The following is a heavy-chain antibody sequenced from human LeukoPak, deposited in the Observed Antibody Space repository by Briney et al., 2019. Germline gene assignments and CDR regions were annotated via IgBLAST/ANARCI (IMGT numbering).Heavy chain of an antibody. D-gene: IGHD6-6*01. CDR2: SSGIGSST. V-gene: IGHV3-74*01. CDR3: ARGGSYSGSSLDY. J-gene: IGHJ4*02. Sequence: PGGSLRLSCAASGFTFSSYWMHWVRQAPGKGLVWVSHSSGIGSSTYYADSVKGRFTISRDNAKNTLYLQMNSLRAEDTAVYYCARGGSYSGSSLDYWGQGTLVTVSS. CDR1: GFTFSSYW.